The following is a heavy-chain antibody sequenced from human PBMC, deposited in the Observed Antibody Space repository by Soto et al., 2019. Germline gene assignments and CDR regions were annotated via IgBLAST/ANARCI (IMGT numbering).Heavy chain of an antibody. Sequence: LRLSCAASGFTFSSYGMHWVRQAPGKGLEWVAVISYDGSNKYYADSVKGRFTISRDNSKNTLYLQMNSLRAEDTAVYYCAKPPSIAAGSFDYWGQGTLVTVSS. J-gene: IGHJ4*02. CDR2: ISYDGSNK. D-gene: IGHD6-6*01. CDR1: GFTFSSYG. CDR3: AKPPSIAAGSFDY. V-gene: IGHV3-30*18.